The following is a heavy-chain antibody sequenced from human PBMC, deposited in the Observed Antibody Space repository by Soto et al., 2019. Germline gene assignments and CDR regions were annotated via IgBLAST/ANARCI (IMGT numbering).Heavy chain of an antibody. D-gene: IGHD3-10*01. CDR1: GYSFTSYW. J-gene: IGHJ6*02. V-gene: IGHV5-51*01. CDR3: ARQGVRLWPPDYYYGMDV. Sequence: SLKISCKGSGYSFTSYWIGWVRHMPGKGLEWMGIIYPGDSDTRYSPSFQGQVTISADKSISTAYLQWSSLKASDTAMYYCARQGVRLWPPDYYYGMDVWGQGTTVTVSS. CDR2: IYPGDSDT.